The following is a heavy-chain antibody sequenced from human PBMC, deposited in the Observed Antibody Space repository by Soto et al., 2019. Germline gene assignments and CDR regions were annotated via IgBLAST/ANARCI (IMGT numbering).Heavy chain of an antibody. J-gene: IGHJ6*03. CDR3: ASGDSNDYGDLYYYYYMDV. CDR1: GFTFSSYW. Sequence: GGSLRLSCAASGFTFSSYWMHWVRQAPGKGLVWVSRINSDGSSTSYADSVKGRFTISRDNAKNTLYLQMNSLRAEDTAVYYCASGDSNDYGDLYYYYYMDVWGKGTTVTVSS. CDR2: INSDGSST. V-gene: IGHV3-74*01. D-gene: IGHD4-17*01.